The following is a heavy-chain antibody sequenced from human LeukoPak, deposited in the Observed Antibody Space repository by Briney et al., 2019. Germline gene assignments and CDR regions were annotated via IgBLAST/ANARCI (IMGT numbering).Heavy chain of an antibody. Sequence: GGSLRLSCAASGFTFSNAWMSWVRQAPGKGLEWVGRIKSKTDGGTTDYAAPVKGRFTISRHDSKNTLYLQINSLKTEDTAVYYCTTDGSPAYGDSSFDYWGQGTLVTVSS. CDR1: GFTFSNAW. CDR2: IKSKTDGGTT. D-gene: IGHD4-17*01. J-gene: IGHJ4*02. V-gene: IGHV3-15*01. CDR3: TTDGSPAYGDSSFDY.